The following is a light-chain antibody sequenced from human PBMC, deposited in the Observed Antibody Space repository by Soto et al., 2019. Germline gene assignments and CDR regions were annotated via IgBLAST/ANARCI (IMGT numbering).Light chain of an antibody. CDR1: QSVLNSSKNKTY. CDR2: WAS. Sequence: DIVMTQSPDSLAVSLGERATIYCRSSQSVLNSSKNKTYLAWYQQKPGQRPKLLIYWASSRESGVPDRFSGSGSGTDFTLTISSLQAEDVALYYWQQYSTTPWTFGQGTNVEIK. J-gene: IGKJ1*01. V-gene: IGKV4-1*01. CDR3: QQYSTTPWT.